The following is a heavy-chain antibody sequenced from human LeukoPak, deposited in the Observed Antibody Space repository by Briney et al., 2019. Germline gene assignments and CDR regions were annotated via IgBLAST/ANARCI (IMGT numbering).Heavy chain of an antibody. CDR1: GFTFSSYS. D-gene: IGHD1-26*01. CDR2: ISSSSSYI. Sequence: GSLRLSCAASGFTFSSYSMNWVRQAPGKGLEWVSSISSSSSYIYYADSVKGRFTISRDNAKNSLYLQMSSLRAEDTAVYYCARDREWELPPVWYYYYMDVWGKGTTVTISS. V-gene: IGHV3-21*01. J-gene: IGHJ6*03. CDR3: ARDREWELPPVWYYYYMDV.